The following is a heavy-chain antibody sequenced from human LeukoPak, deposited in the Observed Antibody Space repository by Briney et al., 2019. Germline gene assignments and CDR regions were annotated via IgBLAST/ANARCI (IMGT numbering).Heavy chain of an antibody. D-gene: IGHD4-17*01. CDR1: GGSFSGYY. J-gene: IGHJ4*02. Sequence: PSETLSLTCAVYGGSFSGYYWSWIRQPPGKGLEWIGEINHSGSTNYNPSLKSRVTISVDTSKNQFSLKLSSVTAADTAVYYCARKRALRSRHFDYWGQGTLVTVSS. CDR3: ARKRALRSRHFDY. CDR2: INHSGST. V-gene: IGHV4-34*01.